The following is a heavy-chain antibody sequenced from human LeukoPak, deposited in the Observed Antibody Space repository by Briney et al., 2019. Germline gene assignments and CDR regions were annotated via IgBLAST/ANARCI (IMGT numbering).Heavy chain of an antibody. V-gene: IGHV4-34*01. CDR2: INHSGST. Sequence: SETLSLTCAVYGGSFSGYYWSWIRQPPGKGLEWIGEINHSGSTNYNPSLKSRVTISVDTSKNQFSLKLSSVTAADTAVYYCARVSSNYPFDYWGQGTLVTVSS. D-gene: IGHD4-11*01. CDR1: GGSFSGYY. CDR3: ARVSSNYPFDY. J-gene: IGHJ4*02.